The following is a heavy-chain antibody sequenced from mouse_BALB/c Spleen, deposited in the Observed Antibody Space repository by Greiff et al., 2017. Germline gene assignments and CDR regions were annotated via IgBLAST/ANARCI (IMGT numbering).Heavy chain of an antibody. CDR3: ALGYYGYVAY. Sequence: EVQLQQSGAELVRPGALVKLSCKASGFNIKDYYMHWVKQRPEQGLEWIGWIDPENGNTIYDPKFQGKASITADTSSNTAYLQLSSLTSEDTAVYYCALGYYGYVAYWGQGTLVTVSA. J-gene: IGHJ3*01. V-gene: IGHV14-1*02. CDR2: IDPENGNT. CDR1: GFNIKDYY. D-gene: IGHD1-2*01.